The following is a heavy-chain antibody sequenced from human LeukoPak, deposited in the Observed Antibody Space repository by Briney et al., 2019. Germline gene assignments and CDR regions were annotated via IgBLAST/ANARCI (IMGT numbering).Heavy chain of an antibody. D-gene: IGHD1-26*01. CDR2: ISGSGGST. CDR1: GFTFSSYA. CDR3: AKAPSWEREEDAFDI. V-gene: IGHV3-23*01. Sequence: HTGGSLRLSCAASGFTFSSYAMSWVRQAPGKGLEWVSAISGSGGSTYYADSVKGRFTISRDNSKNTLYLQMNSLRAEDTAVYYCAKAPSWEREEDAFDIWGQGTMVTVSS. J-gene: IGHJ3*02.